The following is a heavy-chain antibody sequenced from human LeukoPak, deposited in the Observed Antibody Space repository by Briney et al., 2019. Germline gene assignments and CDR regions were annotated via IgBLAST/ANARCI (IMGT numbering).Heavy chain of an antibody. D-gene: IGHD2-2*01. Sequence: SETLSLTCAVSGYSISSGYYWGWIRQPPGKGLEWIGSIYHSGSTYYNPSLKSRVTISVDTSKNQFSLKLSSVTAADTAVYYCARDNQLPGEFDPRGQGTPVTVSS. CDR3: ARDNQLPGEFDP. V-gene: IGHV4-38-2*02. CDR2: IYHSGST. CDR1: GYSISSGYY. J-gene: IGHJ5*02.